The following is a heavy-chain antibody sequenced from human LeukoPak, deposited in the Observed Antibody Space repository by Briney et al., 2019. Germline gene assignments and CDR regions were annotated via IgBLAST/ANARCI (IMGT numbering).Heavy chain of an antibody. V-gene: IGHV3-30*04. CDR2: ISYDGSNE. Sequence: PGGSLRLSCAASGFTFSSYVMHWVRQAPGKGLEWVAIISYDGSNEYYADSVKGRFTISRDSSKNTLYLQMNSLRAADTAVYYCARLPGSGWYFDYWGQGTLVTVSS. CDR3: ARLPGSGWYFDY. J-gene: IGHJ4*02. D-gene: IGHD6-19*01. CDR1: GFTFSSYV.